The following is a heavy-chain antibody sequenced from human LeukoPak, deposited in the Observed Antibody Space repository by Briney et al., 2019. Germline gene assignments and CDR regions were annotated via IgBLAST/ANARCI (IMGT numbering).Heavy chain of an antibody. CDR1: GYTFTGYY. CDR2: INPNSGGT. CDR3: ARARRYGSGSYLYYYGMDV. V-gene: IGHV1-2*02. D-gene: IGHD3-10*01. Sequence: ASVKVSCKASGYTFTGYYMHWVRQAPGQGLEWMGWINPNSGGTNYAQKFQGRVIMTRDTSISTAYMELSRLRSDDTAVYYCARARRYGSGSYLYYYGMDVWGQGTTVTVSS. J-gene: IGHJ6*02.